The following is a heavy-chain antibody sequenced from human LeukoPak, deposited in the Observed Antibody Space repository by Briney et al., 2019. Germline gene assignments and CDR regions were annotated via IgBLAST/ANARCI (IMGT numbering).Heavy chain of an antibody. V-gene: IGHV3-23*01. CDR2: ISGSGGST. D-gene: IGHD2-2*02. CDR1: GFTFSSYA. CDR3: AKDFRYCSSTSCYSY. J-gene: IGHJ4*02. Sequence: GGSLRLSCAASGFTFSSYAMSWVRQAPGKGLEWVSAISGSGGSTYYADSVKGRFTISRDNSMNTLYLQMNSLRAEDTAVYYCAKDFRYCSSTSCYSYWGQGTLVTVSS.